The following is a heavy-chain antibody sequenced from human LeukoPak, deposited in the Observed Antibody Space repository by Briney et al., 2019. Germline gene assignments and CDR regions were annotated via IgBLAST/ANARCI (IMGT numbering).Heavy chain of an antibody. CDR3: AREYLGGYYEDYFDY. D-gene: IGHD3-22*01. V-gene: IGHV1-18*01. J-gene: IGHJ4*02. CDR2: ISAYNGNT. Sequence: ASVKVSCKTSGSTFTAHGFSWVRQAPGQGLEWMGWISAYNGNTNYAQKLQGRVTMTTDTSTSTAYMELRSLRSDDTAVYYCAREYLGGYYEDYFDYWGQGTLVTVSS. CDR1: GSTFTAHG.